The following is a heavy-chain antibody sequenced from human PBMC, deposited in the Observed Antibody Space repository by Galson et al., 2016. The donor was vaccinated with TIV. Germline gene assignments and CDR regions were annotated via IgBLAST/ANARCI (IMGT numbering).Heavy chain of an antibody. V-gene: IGHV1-69*13. D-gene: IGHD3-22*01. J-gene: IGHJ5*02. CDR1: GVTFSYFA. CDR2: IVPMFGTT. Sequence: SVKVSCKASGVTFSYFALSWVRQAPGQGLEWMGGIVPMFGTTNYAQKFQGRGTISADESTTTAYLELRSLRSEDTAVYYCARGRGILDSSGYFLFDHWGQSTLATVSS. CDR3: ARGRGILDSSGYFLFDH.